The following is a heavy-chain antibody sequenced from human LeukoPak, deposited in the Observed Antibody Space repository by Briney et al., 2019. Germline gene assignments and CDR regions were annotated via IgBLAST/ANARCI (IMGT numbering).Heavy chain of an antibody. D-gene: IGHD2-15*01. V-gene: IGHV3-48*01. CDR1: GFTFSSYS. J-gene: IGHJ3*01. Sequence: PGGSLRLSCTASGFTFSSYSLNWVRQAPGKGLEWVSYISSSSSTKKYADSVKGRFTISRDNAKNSLYLQMNSLRAEDTAVYSCARDREYCSGGRCYDEAFDLWGQGTKVTVSS. CDR3: ARDREYCSGGRCYDEAFDL. CDR2: ISSSSSTK.